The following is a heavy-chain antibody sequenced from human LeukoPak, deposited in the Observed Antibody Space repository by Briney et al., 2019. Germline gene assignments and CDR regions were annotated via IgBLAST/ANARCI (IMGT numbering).Heavy chain of an antibody. CDR1: GGTFSSYA. D-gene: IGHD2-2*01. Sequence: GASVKVSCKASGGTFSSYAISWVRQAPGQGLEWMGRIIPIFGTANYAQKFQGRVTITTDESTSTAYMELSSLRSEDTAVYYCARERDCSSTSCYDPWGQRTLVTVSS. V-gene: IGHV1-69*05. CDR3: ARERDCSSTSCYDP. CDR2: IIPIFGTA. J-gene: IGHJ5*02.